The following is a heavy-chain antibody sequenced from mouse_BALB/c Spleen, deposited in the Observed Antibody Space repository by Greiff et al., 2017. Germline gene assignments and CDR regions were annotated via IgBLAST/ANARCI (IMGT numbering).Heavy chain of an antibody. CDR2: INPSNGRT. D-gene: IGHD2-13*01. CDR1: GYTFTSYW. V-gene: IGHV1S81*02. CDR3: ARCYGDPFAY. Sequence: VQLQQPGAELVKPGASVKLSCKASGYTFTSYWMHWVKQRPGQGLEWIGEINPSNGRTNYNEKFKSKATLTVDKSSSTADMQLSSLTSEDSAVYYCARCYGDPFAYWGQGTLVTVSA. J-gene: IGHJ3*01.